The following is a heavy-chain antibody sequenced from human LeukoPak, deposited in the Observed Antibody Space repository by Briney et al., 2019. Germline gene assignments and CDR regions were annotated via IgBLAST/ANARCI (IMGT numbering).Heavy chain of an antibody. CDR1: GGSFSGYY. V-gene: IGHV4-59*10. CDR2: IYYSGST. D-gene: IGHD2-2*01. CDR3: ARGDCSSNSCSFDY. Sequence: SETLSLTCAVYGGSFSGYYWSWIRQPAGKGLEWIGRIYYSGSTNYNPSLKSRVTMSVDTSKNQFSLKLSSVTAADTAVYYCARGDCSSNSCSFDYWGQGTLVTVSS. J-gene: IGHJ4*02.